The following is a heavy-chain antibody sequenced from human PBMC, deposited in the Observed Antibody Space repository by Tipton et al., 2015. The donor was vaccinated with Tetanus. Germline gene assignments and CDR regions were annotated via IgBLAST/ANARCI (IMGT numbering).Heavy chain of an antibody. CDR1: GVSITDYY. D-gene: IGHD3-10*01. CDR2: IYSSGET. J-gene: IGHJ2*01. V-gene: IGHV4-4*07. Sequence: TLSLTCSVSGVSITDYYWTWIRQPAGKGLEWIGHIYSSGETRSSPPLKSRVTLSVDTPKNQLSLTLSSVTAADTAGYYCARAGRPLREIRRVYRAPLWYFALWGRGTLVTVSS. CDR3: ARAGRPLREIRRVYRAPLWYFAL.